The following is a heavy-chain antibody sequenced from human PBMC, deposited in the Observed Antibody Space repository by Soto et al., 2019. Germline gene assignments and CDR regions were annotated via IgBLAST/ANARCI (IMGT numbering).Heavy chain of an antibody. CDR3: ARVWLTGSNWFDP. J-gene: IGHJ5*02. V-gene: IGHV4-59*01. Sequence: SETLSLTCTVSGGSISSYYWSWLRQPPGKGLEWIGYIYYSGSTNYNPSLKSRVTISVDTSKNQFSLKLSSVTAADTAVYYCARVWLTGSNWFDPWGQGTLVTVSS. CDR2: IYYSGST. CDR1: GGSISSYY. D-gene: IGHD1-20*01.